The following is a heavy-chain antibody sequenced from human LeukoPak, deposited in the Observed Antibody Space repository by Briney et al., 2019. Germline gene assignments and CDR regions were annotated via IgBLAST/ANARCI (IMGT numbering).Heavy chain of an antibody. CDR3: ARGRRDGYNC. D-gene: IGHD5-24*01. CDR2: INHSGST. J-gene: IGHJ4*02. CDR1: GGSFSGYY. Sequence: SETLSLTCAVYGGSFSGYYWSWIRQPPGKGLEWIGEINHSGSTNYNPSLKSRVTISVDTSKNQFSLKLSSVTAADTAVYYCARGRRDGYNCCGQGTLVTVSS. V-gene: IGHV4-34*01.